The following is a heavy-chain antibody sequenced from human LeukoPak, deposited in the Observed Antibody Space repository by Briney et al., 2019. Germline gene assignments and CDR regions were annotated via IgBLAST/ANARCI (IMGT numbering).Heavy chain of an antibody. J-gene: IGHJ5*02. CDR1: GGSISSFY. Sequence: SETLSLTCTVSGGSISSFYWSWIRQPPGKRLEWIGYIYHSGTTNYNPSPKSRVTISIDTSNNQFSLRLSSVTAADTAVYYCARGHPGTIDPWGQGTLVTVSS. D-gene: IGHD6-13*01. CDR2: IYHSGTT. CDR3: ARGHPGTIDP. V-gene: IGHV4-59*01.